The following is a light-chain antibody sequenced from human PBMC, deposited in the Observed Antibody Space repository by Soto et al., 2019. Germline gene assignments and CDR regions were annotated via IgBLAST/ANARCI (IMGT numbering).Light chain of an antibody. J-gene: IGKJ4*01. CDR1: QDINKW. CDR2: AAS. CDR3: QQANSFPLT. V-gene: IGKV1-12*01. Sequence: DIQMTQSPSSVSAYVGDRVTITCRASQDINKWLAWYQQKPGKAPKPLIYAASSLQSGVSSRFSGSGSGTVFTLAISSLQPDDFATYYCQQANSFPLTFGGGTKVDIK.